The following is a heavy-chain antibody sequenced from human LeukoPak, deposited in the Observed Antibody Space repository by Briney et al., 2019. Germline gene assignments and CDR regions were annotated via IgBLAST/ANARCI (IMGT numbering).Heavy chain of an antibody. CDR2: ISSFNGNT. CDR1: GSTFPSFG. J-gene: IGHJ5*02. Sequence: SGNCSCKASGSTFPSFGITWIRQGPGQGIDWIGCISSFNGNTNYAQKLQGRVTMTTDTSTSTAYMELRSLRSDDTAVYYRARDLTMKSDWFDPWGQGTLVTVSS. D-gene: IGHD3-22*01. V-gene: IGHV1-18*01. CDR3: ARDLTMKSDWFDP.